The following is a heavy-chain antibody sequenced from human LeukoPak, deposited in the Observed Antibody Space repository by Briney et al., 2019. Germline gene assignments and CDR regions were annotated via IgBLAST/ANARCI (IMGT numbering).Heavy chain of an antibody. CDR3: ARDDGSGASDY. CDR2: ISSSSSTI. V-gene: IGHV3-48*04. J-gene: IGHJ4*02. CDR1: GFTFSSYS. Sequence: GRSLRLSCAASGFTFSSYSMNWVRQAPGKGLEWVSYISSSSSTIYYADSVKGRFTISRDNAKNSLYLQMNSLRAEDTAVYYCARDDGSGASDYWGQGTLVTVSS. D-gene: IGHD3-10*01.